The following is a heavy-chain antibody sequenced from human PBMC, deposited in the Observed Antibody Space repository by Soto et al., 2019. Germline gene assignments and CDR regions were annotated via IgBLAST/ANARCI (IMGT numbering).Heavy chain of an antibody. CDR1: GFTVDAYA. V-gene: IGHV3-9*01. CDR3: ATDNGGYYDSSCNFEY. CDR2: ISWNGGTM. Sequence: EVPRVESGGGLVQPGRSLRLSCAAAGFTVDAYAMPWVRQAPGNVLEWVSGISWNGGTMGYGDSVRGRFNISRDNAKNYLYLQMNSLRVEDTAFYYCATDNGGYYDSSCNFEYWGQGTLVTVSS. J-gene: IGHJ4*02. D-gene: IGHD3-22*01.